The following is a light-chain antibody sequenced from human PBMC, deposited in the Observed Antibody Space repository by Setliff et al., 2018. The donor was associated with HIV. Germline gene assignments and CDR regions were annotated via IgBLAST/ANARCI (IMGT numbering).Light chain of an antibody. CDR3: SSYAGTNNPYV. V-gene: IGLV2-8*01. J-gene: IGLJ1*01. CDR1: SRDVGGHNY. CDR2: EVN. Sequence: QSVLTQPASVSGSLGQSITMSCTGTSRDVGGHNYVSWYQHHPGRPPKLLIYEVNQRPSGVPDRFSGSKSGNTASLTVSGLQTGDEADYYCSSYAGTNNPYVFGTGTKVTVL.